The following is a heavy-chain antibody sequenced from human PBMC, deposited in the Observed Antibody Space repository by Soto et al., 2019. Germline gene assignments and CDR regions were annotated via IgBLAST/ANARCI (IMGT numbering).Heavy chain of an antibody. V-gene: IGHV1-2*02. CDR3: ARDSNYCSSTSCYPGAFDI. D-gene: IGHD2-2*01. CDR2: INPNSGGT. CDR1: GYTFTGYY. Sequence: XSVKVSCKASGYTFTGYYMHWVRQAPVQGLEWMGWINPNSGGTNYAQKFQGRVTMTRDTSISTAYMELSRLRSDDTAVYYCARDSNYCSSTSCYPGAFDIWGQGTMVTVSS. J-gene: IGHJ3*02.